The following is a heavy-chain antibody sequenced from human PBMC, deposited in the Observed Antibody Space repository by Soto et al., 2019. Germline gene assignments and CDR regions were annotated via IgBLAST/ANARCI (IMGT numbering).Heavy chain of an antibody. CDR1: GGSISSGGYY. J-gene: IGHJ4*02. CDR2: IYYSGST. V-gene: IGHV4-31*03. D-gene: IGHD3-3*01. CDR3: ARYHGDYDFWSGHGGHFDY. Sequence: QVQLQESGPGLVKPSQTLSLTCTVSGGSISSGGYYWSWIRQHPGKGLEWIGYIYYSGSTYYNPSLTSRVTVPVVTPKSQLSSELSAGIAGATAGYYCARYHGDYDFWSGHGGHFDYWGQGTLVTVSS.